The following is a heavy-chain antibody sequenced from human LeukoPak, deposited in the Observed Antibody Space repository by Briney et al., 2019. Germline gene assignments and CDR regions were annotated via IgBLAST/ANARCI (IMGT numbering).Heavy chain of an antibody. CDR3: AKVSFSGSGSYYGMDV. D-gene: IGHD3-10*01. J-gene: IGHJ6*02. CDR2: IRYDGSNK. V-gene: IGHV3-30*02. CDR1: GFTFSSYG. Sequence: GGSLRLSCAASGFTFSSYGMHWVRQAPGKGLEWVAFIRYDGSNKYYADSVKGRFTISRDNSKNMLYLQMNSLRAEDTAVYYCAKVSFSGSGSYYGMDVWGQGTTVTVSS.